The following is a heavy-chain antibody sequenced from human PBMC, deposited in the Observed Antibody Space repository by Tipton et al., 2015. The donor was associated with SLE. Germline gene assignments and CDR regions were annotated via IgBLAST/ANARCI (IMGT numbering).Heavy chain of an antibody. D-gene: IGHD3-22*01. Sequence: TLSLTCTVSGGSISSSSYYWGWIRQPPGKGLEWIGSIYYSGSTYYNPSLKSRVTISVDTSKTQFSLKLGSLTAADTAVYYCAGDSSGSYYDRGGYYQLANRHFDLWGRGILVSVSS. V-gene: IGHV4-39*07. CDR1: GGSISSSSYY. CDR3: AGDSSGSYYDRGGYYQLANRHFDL. CDR2: IYYSGST. J-gene: IGHJ4*02.